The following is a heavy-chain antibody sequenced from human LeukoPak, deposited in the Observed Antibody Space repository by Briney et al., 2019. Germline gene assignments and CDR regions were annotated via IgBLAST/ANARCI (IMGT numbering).Heavy chain of an antibody. V-gene: IGHV3-9*01. D-gene: IGHD2-15*01. CDR1: GFTFDDYA. Sequence: PGRSLRLSCAASGFTFDDYAMHWVRQAPGKGLEWVSGISWNSGSIGYADSVKGRFTISRDNAKNSLYLQMNSLRAEDTALYYCAKESYCSGGSCYSSVIGDWYYYGMDVWGQETTVTVSS. CDR2: ISWNSGSI. J-gene: IGHJ6*02. CDR3: AKESYCSGGSCYSSVIGDWYYYGMDV.